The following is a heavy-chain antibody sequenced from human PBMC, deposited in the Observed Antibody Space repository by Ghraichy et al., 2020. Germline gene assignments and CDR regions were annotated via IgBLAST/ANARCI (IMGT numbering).Heavy chain of an antibody. Sequence: SETLSLTCTVSGGSISSGSYYWSWIRQPAGKGLEWIGRIYTSGSTNYNPSLKSRVTISVDTSKNQFSLKLSSVTAADTAVYYCARADAWDYYYYMDVWGKGTTVTVSS. V-gene: IGHV4-61*02. CDR1: GGSISSGSYY. CDR2: IYTSGST. J-gene: IGHJ6*03. CDR3: ARADAWDYYYYMDV. D-gene: IGHD3-16*01.